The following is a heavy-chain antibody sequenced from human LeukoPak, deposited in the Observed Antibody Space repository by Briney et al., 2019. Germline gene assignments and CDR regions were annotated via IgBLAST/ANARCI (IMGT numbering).Heavy chain of an antibody. V-gene: IGHV1-3*01. CDR3: ATMRVWLRPGSRFDY. D-gene: IGHD5-12*01. CDR1: GYTFTSYA. CDR2: INAGNGNT. J-gene: IGHJ4*02. Sequence: GASVKVSCKASGYTFTSYAMHWVRQAPGQRLEWMGWINAGNGNTKYSQKFQGRVTMTEDTSTDTAYMELSSLRSEDTAVYYCATMRVWLRPGSRFDYWGQGTLVTVSS.